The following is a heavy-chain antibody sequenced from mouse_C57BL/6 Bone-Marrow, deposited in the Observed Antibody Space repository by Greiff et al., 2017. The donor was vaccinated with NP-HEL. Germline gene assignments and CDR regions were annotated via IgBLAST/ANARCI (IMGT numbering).Heavy chain of an antibody. D-gene: IGHD1-1*02. CDR3: ARYMVYFDY. CDR2: INPYNGGT. CDR1: GYTFTDYY. J-gene: IGHJ2*01. Sequence: EVQLQQSGPVLVKPGASVKMSCKASGYTFTDYYMNWVKQSHGKSLEWIGVINPYNGGTSYNQKFKGKATLTVDKSSSTAYMELKSLTSEDSAVYYCARYMVYFDYWGQGTTLTVSS. V-gene: IGHV1-19*01.